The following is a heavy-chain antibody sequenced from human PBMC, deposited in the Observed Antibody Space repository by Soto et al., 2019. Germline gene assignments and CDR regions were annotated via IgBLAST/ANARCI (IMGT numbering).Heavy chain of an antibody. CDR3: ARGDSGYDYYFDY. J-gene: IGHJ4*02. CDR1: GFSIRSYY. D-gene: IGHD5-12*01. V-gene: IGHV4-59*01. Sequence: SETLSLTCPFSGFSIRSYYWSWIRQPPGKGLEWIGYIYYSGSTNYNPSLKSRVTISVDTSKNQFSLKLSSVTAADTAVYYCARGDSGYDYYFDYWGQGTLVTVSS. CDR2: IYYSGST.